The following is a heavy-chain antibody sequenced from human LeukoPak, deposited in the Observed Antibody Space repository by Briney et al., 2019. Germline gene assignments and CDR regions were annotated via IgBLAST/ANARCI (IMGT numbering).Heavy chain of an antibody. J-gene: IGHJ4*02. CDR3: ARGIITMVRGVIDPHHDY. V-gene: IGHV4-4*07. CDR1: GGSISSYY. Sequence: SETLSLTCTVSGGSISSYYWSWIRQPAGKGLEWIGRIYTSGSTNYNPSLKSRVTMSVDTSKNQFSLKLSSVTAADTAVYYCARGIITMVRGVIDPHHDYWGQGTPVTVSS. D-gene: IGHD3-10*01. CDR2: IYTSGST.